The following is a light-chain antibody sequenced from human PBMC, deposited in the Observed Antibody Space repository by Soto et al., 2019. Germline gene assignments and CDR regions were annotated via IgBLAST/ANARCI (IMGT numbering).Light chain of an antibody. Sequence: QSALTQPASVSGSPGQSITISCTGTSSDVGSYNLVSWYQHHPCKAPKLMIYEVSERPSGVSNRFSGSKSGNTASLTISGLQAEDEADYYCCSYAGRTTPYVFGTGTKLTVL. J-gene: IGLJ1*01. CDR3: CSYAGRTTPYV. CDR2: EVS. V-gene: IGLV2-23*02. CDR1: SSDVGSYNL.